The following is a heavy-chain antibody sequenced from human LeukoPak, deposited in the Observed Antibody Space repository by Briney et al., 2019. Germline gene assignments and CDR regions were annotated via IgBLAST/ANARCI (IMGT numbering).Heavy chain of an antibody. CDR1: GGSINFTPYY. J-gene: IGHJ4*02. Sequence: SETLSLTCTVSGGSINFTPYYWGWIRQPPGKGLEWIGSIYYSGSTYYNPSLKSRVTISVDTSKNQFSLNLNSVTAADTAVYYCARHVQGGLGENDYWGQGTLVTVSS. D-gene: IGHD3-10*01. CDR3: ARHVQGGLGENDY. V-gene: IGHV4-39*01. CDR2: IYYSGST.